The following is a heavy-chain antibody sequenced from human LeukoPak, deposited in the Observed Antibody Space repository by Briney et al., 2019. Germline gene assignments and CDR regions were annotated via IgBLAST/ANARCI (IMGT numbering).Heavy chain of an antibody. J-gene: IGHJ4*02. Sequence: SETLSLTCTVSGGSISSGSYYWSWIRQPAGKGLVWIGRIYTSGNTNYNPSLKSRVTISVDTSKNQFSLRLISVTAADTAVYYCAREFHYWGQGTLVTVSS. CDR3: AREFHY. V-gene: IGHV4-61*02. CDR1: GGSISSGSYY. CDR2: IYTSGNT.